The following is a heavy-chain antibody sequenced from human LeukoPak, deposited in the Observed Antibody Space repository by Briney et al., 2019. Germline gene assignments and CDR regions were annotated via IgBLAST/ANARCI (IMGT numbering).Heavy chain of an antibody. D-gene: IGHD5-12*01. Sequence: SETLSLTCAVYGGSFSGYYWSWIRQPPGKGLEWIGEINHSGSTNYNPSLKSRVTISVDTSKNQFSLKLSSVTAAGTAVYYCAREISFSGYSGYDGGIYYFDYWGQGTLVTVSS. CDR2: INHSGST. CDR1: GGSFSGYY. V-gene: IGHV4-34*01. CDR3: AREISFSGYSGYDGGIYYFDY. J-gene: IGHJ4*02.